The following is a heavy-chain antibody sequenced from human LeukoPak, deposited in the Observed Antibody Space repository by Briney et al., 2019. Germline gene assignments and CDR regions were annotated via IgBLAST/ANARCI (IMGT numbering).Heavy chain of an antibody. CDR3: ARGKSAGI. CDR2: VNTDGSTT. CDR1: GFTVSSNY. J-gene: IGHJ4*02. V-gene: IGHV3-74*01. Sequence: GGSLRLSCAASGFTVSSNYMSWVRQAPGKGLVWVSRVNTDGSTTIYADSVKGRFTISRDNANNILYLQMNSLRAEDTAVYYCARGKSAGIWGQGTLVTVSS.